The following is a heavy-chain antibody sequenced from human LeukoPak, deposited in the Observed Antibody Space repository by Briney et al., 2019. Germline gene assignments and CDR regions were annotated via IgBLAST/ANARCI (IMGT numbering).Heavy chain of an antibody. CDR3: ASSSNTRPGY. CDR2: IYHSGTT. V-gene: IGHV4-4*02. Sequence: PSETLSLTCAVSGGXIISTNCWNWVRQPPGKVLEWIGEIYHSGTTTYNASLKSRVSISVDKSKHQFSLTLTSATAADTAVYYCASSSNTRPGYWGQGILVTVSS. D-gene: IGHD6-13*01. J-gene: IGHJ4*02. CDR1: GGXIISTNC.